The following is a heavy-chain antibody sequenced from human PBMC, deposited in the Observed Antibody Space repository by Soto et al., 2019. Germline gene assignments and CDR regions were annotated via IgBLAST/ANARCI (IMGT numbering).Heavy chain of an antibody. CDR2: INAGYGNT. CDR1: GYTFSSYA. Sequence: ASVKVSCKASGYTFSSYAMHWVRQAPGQRLEWMGWINAGYGNTKSSQKFQDRVTISRDTSASTAYVELTSLRSEDTAVYYCARDTGDGTFDFWGQGTLVTVSS. J-gene: IGHJ4*02. D-gene: IGHD7-27*01. CDR3: ARDTGDGTFDF. V-gene: IGHV1-3*01.